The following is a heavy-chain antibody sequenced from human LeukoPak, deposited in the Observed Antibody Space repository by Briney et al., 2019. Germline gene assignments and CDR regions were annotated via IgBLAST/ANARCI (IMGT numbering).Heavy chain of an antibody. V-gene: IGHV1-3*01. Sequence: GASVKVSCKASGYTLTSYAMHWVRQAPGQRLEWMGWINAGNGNTKYSQKFQGRVTITRDTSASTAYMELSSLRSEDTAVYYCARAEWLQFGHFDYWGQGTLVTVSS. J-gene: IGHJ4*02. CDR2: INAGNGNT. D-gene: IGHD5-24*01. CDR1: GYTLTSYA. CDR3: ARAEWLQFGHFDY.